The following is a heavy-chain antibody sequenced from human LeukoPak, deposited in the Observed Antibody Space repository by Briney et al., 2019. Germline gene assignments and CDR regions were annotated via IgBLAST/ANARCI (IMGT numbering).Heavy chain of an antibody. Sequence: GGSLRLFPSPCGFTLRRYLMRCVPHAPERGVVCGSNISASAGSTYYAASVKGRFTVSRDASKNTLYLQMNSLRAEDTAVYYCAKAVYDSSGSFDFWGQGTLVTVSS. CDR3: AKAVYDSSGSFDF. CDR2: ISASAGST. D-gene: IGHD3-22*01. CDR1: GFTLRRYL. J-gene: IGHJ4*02. V-gene: IGHV3-23*01.